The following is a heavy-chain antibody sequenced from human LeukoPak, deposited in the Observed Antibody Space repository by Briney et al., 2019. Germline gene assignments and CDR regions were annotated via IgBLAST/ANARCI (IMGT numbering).Heavy chain of an antibody. Sequence: GGSLRLSCVASGFTFSDYYMSWIRQAPGKGLEWVSYISSSSSYTSYADSVKGRFTISRDNAKNSLYLQMNSLRAEDTAVYYCAKDGDYIDYWGQGTLVTVSS. CDR1: GFTFSDYY. CDR2: ISSSSSYT. CDR3: AKDGDYIDY. D-gene: IGHD4-17*01. J-gene: IGHJ4*02. V-gene: IGHV3-11*05.